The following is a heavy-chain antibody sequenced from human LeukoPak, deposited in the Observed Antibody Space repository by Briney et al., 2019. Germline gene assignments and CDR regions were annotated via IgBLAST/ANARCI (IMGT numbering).Heavy chain of an antibody. CDR2: INPNSGGT. CDR3: ARAVRFLEWLLKAADAFDI. D-gene: IGHD3-3*01. CDR1: GYTFTGYY. Sequence: ASVKVSCKASGYTFTGYYMHWVRQAPGQGLEWMGWINPNSGGTNYAQKFQGRVTMTRDTSISTAYMELSRLRSDDTAVYYCARAVRFLEWLLKAADAFDIWGQGTMVTVSS. J-gene: IGHJ3*02. V-gene: IGHV1-2*02.